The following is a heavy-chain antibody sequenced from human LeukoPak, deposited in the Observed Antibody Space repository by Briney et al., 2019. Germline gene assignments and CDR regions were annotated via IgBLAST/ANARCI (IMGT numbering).Heavy chain of an antibody. D-gene: IGHD3-22*01. CDR2: IIPIFGTA. CDR3: ASSVYYYDSSGYYWGY. CDR1: GGTFSSYA. Sequence: SVKVSCKASGGTFSSYAISWVRQAPGQGLEWMRGIIPIFGTANYAQKFQGRVTITADESTSTAYMELSSLRSEDTAVYYCASSVYYYDSSGYYWGYWGQGTLVTVSS. V-gene: IGHV1-69*13. J-gene: IGHJ4*02.